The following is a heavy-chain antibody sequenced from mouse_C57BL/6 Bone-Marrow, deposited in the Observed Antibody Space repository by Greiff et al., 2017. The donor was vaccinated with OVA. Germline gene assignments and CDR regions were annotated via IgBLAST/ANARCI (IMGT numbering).Heavy chain of an antibody. Sequence: QVQLKESGPELVKPGASVKISCKASGYAFSSSWMNWVKQRPGKGLEWIGRIYPGDGDTNYNGKFKGKATLTADKSSSTAYMQLSSLTSEDSAVYFCASMVTPRYFDVWGTGTTVTVSS. D-gene: IGHD2-2*01. CDR2: IYPGDGDT. CDR3: ASMVTPRYFDV. J-gene: IGHJ1*03. V-gene: IGHV1-82*01. CDR1: GYAFSSSW.